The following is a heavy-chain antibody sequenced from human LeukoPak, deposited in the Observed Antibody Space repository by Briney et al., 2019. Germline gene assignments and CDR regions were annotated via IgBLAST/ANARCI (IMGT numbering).Heavy chain of an antibody. CDR1: GFTFSSYW. CDR3: ARGAFYYDSSGYSYAFDI. D-gene: IGHD3-22*01. J-gene: IGHJ3*02. Sequence: GGSLRLSCAASGFTFSSYWMSWVRQAPGKGLEWVSSISSSSSYIYYADSVKGRFTISRDNAKNSLYLQMNSLRAEDTAVYYCARGAFYYDSSGYSYAFDIWGQGTMVTVSS. CDR2: ISSSSSYI. V-gene: IGHV3-21*01.